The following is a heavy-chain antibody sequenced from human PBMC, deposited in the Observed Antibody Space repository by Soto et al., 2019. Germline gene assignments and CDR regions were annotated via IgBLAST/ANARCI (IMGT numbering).Heavy chain of an antibody. CDR1: GFTFSSYA. J-gene: IGHJ5*02. CDR2: ISGSGGST. CDR3: AKDRIVVVPAAIIVDNWFDP. V-gene: IGHV3-23*01. D-gene: IGHD2-2*01. Sequence: PGGSLRLSCAASGFTFSSYAMSWVRQAPGKGLEWVSAISGSGGSTYYADSVKGRFTISRDNSKNTLYLQMNSLRAEDTAVYYCAKDRIVVVPAAIIVDNWFDPWGQGTLVTVSS.